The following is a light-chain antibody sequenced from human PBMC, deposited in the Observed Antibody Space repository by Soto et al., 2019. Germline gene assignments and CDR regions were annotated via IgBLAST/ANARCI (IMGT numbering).Light chain of an antibody. CDR2: AAS. J-gene: IGKJ4*01. V-gene: IGKV1D-8*01. CDR3: RQYYSFPFT. Sequence: VIWMTQSPSLLSASTGDRGTISCRMSQGIGSYLAWYQQKPGKAPELLIYAASTLQSGVPSRFSGSGSGTDFTLPSSCLLSEDFATYYCRQYYSFPFTFGGGTKVEIK. CDR1: QGIGSY.